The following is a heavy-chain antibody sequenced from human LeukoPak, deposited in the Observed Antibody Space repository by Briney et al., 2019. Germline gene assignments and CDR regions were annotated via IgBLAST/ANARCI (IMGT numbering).Heavy chain of an antibody. V-gene: IGHV3-73*01. D-gene: IGHD2-8*01. CDR2: IRSKANSYAT. J-gene: IGHJ6*02. CDR1: GFTFSGSA. CDR3: TRHLVYASTPDYYYGMDV. Sequence: GGSLRLSCAASGFTFSGSAMHWVRQASGKGLEWVGRIRSKANSYATAYAASVKGRFTISRDDSKNTAYLQMNSLKTEDTAVYYCTRHLVYASTPDYYYGMDVWGQGTTVTISS.